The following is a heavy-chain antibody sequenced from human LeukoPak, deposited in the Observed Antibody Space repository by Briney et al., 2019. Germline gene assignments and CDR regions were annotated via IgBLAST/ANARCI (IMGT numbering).Heavy chain of an antibody. D-gene: IGHD2-15*01. Sequence: PGRSLRLSCAASGFTFSSYGMHWVRQAPGKGLEWVAVIWYDGSNKYYADSVKGRFTISRDNSKNTLYLQMNSLRAEDTAVYYCAKPDCSGGSCSALGPEYWGQGTLVTVPS. CDR1: GFTFSSYG. CDR2: IWYDGSNK. CDR3: AKPDCSGGSCSALGPEY. J-gene: IGHJ4*02. V-gene: IGHV3-33*06.